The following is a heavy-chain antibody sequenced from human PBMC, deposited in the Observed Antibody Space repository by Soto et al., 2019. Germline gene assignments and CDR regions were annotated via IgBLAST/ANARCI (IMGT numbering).Heavy chain of an antibody. J-gene: IGHJ4*02. CDR2: IYYSGST. V-gene: IGHV4-31*03. Sequence: SETLSLTCTVFGGSISSGGYYWSWIRQHPGKGLEWIGYIYYSGSTYYNPSLKSRVTISVDTSKNQFSLKLSSVTAADTAVYYCARGSSGSPLDYWGQGTLVTVSS. CDR3: ARGSSGSPLDY. CDR1: GGSISSGGYY. D-gene: IGHD3-22*01.